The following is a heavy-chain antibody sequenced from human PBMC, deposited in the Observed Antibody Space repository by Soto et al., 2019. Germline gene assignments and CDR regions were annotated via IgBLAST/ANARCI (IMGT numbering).Heavy chain of an antibody. CDR3: ARALLPYYYDSSGYLTPEGGITNWFDP. CDR1: GGTFSSYT. J-gene: IGHJ5*02. V-gene: IGHV1-69*02. CDR2: IIPILGIA. Sequence: SVKVSCKASGGTFSSYTISWVRQAPGQGLEWMGRIIPILGIANYAQKFQGRVTITADKSTSTAYMELSSLRSEDTAVYYCARALLPYYYDSSGYLTPEGGITNWFDPWGQGTLVTVSS. D-gene: IGHD3-22*01.